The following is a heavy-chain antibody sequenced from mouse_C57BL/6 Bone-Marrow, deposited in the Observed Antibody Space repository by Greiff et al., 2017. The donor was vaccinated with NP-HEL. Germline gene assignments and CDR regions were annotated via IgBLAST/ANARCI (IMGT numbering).Heavy chain of an antibody. J-gene: IGHJ2*01. Sequence: EVQLQQSGPVLVKPGASVKMSCKASGYTFTDYYMNWVKQSHGKSLEWIGVINPYNGGTSYNQKFKGKATLTVDKSSSTAYMELNSLTSEDSAVYYCARSYYGSFDYWGQGTTLTVSS. D-gene: IGHD1-1*01. V-gene: IGHV1-19*01. CDR3: ARSYYGSFDY. CDR1: GYTFTDYY. CDR2: INPYNGGT.